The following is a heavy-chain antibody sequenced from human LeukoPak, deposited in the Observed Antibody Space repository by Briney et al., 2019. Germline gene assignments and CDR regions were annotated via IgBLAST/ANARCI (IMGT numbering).Heavy chain of an antibody. CDR2: ISWNSGSI. V-gene: IGHV3-9*01. CDR1: GFTFDGYA. D-gene: IGHD6-6*01. J-gene: IGHJ4*02. CDR3: AREGEVYSSPSSFDY. Sequence: SLRLSCAASGFTFDGYAMHWVRQAPGKGLEWVSGISWNSGSIGYADSVKGRFTISRDNAKNSLYLQMNSLRTEDTAVYYCAREGEVYSSPSSFDYWGQGTLVTVSS.